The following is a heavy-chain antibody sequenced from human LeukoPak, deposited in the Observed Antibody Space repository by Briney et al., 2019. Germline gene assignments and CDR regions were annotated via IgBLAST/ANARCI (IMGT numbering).Heavy chain of an antibody. CDR2: ISGSGGST. CDR1: GFTFSSYA. V-gene: IGHV3-23*01. D-gene: IGHD2-2*01. J-gene: IGHJ4*02. Sequence: PGGSLRLSCAASGFTFSSYAMSWVRQAPGKGLEWVSAISGSGGSTYYADSVKGRFTISRDNSKNTLYLQMNSLRAEDTAVYYCAKDPHCSSTSCYAHYWGQGTLVTVSS. CDR3: AKDPHCSSTSCYAHY.